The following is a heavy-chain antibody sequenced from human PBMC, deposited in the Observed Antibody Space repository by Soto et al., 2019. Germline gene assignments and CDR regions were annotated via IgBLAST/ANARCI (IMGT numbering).Heavy chain of an antibody. J-gene: IGHJ4*02. CDR3: ARDMTRGHPLLYRPFDY. D-gene: IGHD3-10*01. CDR1: GFTFSSYS. Sequence: GGSLRLSCAASGFTFSSYSMNWVRQAPGMGLEWVSSISSSSSYIYYADSVKGRFTISRDNAKNSLYLQMNSLRAEDTAVYYCARDMTRGHPLLYRPFDYWGQGTLVTVSS. V-gene: IGHV3-21*01. CDR2: ISSSSSYI.